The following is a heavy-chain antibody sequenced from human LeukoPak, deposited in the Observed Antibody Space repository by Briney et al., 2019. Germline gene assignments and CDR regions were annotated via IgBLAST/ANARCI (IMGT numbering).Heavy chain of an antibody. CDR2: IRYDGSNK. CDR1: GFTFSSYG. J-gene: IGHJ4*02. Sequence: GGSLRLSCAASGFTFSSYGMHWVRQAPGKGLEWVAFIRYDGSNKYYADSVKGRFTISRENSKNTLYLQMNSLRAEDTAVYYCAKDALNSSSWPKRGDYWGQGTLVTVSS. CDR3: AKDALNSSSWPKRGDY. D-gene: IGHD6-13*01. V-gene: IGHV3-30*02.